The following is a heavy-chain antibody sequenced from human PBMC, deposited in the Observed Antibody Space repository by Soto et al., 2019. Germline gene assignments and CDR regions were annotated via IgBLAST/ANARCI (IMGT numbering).Heavy chain of an antibody. V-gene: IGHV3-21*01. D-gene: IGHD3-22*01. CDR2: ISSSSSYI. CDR1: GFTFSSYS. Sequence: PGGSLRLSCAASGFTFSSYSMNWVRQAPGKGLEWVSSISSSSSYIYYADSVKGRFTISRDNAKNSLYLQMNSLRAEDTAVYYCARDEMYYYDSSGYPDWGQGTLVTVSS. J-gene: IGHJ4*02. CDR3: ARDEMYYYDSSGYPD.